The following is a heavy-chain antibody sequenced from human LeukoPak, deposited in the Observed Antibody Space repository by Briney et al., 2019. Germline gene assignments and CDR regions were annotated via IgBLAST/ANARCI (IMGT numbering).Heavy chain of an antibody. Sequence: VGSLRLSCAASGFTFTSYGMHWVRQAPGKGLEWVSSISGSSSHIYYADTVRGRFTIPRDKAKNTLCFQMNSLRADDTALYYCASFRTSSTGASDFGGQGTLVTVS. V-gene: IGHV3-21*06. CDR3: ASFRTSSTGASDF. CDR2: ISGSSSHI. CDR1: GFTFTSYG. D-gene: IGHD2-2*01. J-gene: IGHJ4*02.